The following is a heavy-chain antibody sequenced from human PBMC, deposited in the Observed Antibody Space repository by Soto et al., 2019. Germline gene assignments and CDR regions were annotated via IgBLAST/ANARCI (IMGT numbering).Heavy chain of an antibody. CDR3: AKDRKESYALIY. Sequence: GGSLRLSCAASGFTFSSYGMHWVRQAPGKGLEWVAVISYDGSNKYYADSVKGRFTISRDNSKNTLYLQMNSLRAEDTAVYYCAKDRKESYALIYWGQGTLVTVSS. CDR2: ISYDGSNK. V-gene: IGHV3-30*18. D-gene: IGHD1-26*01. J-gene: IGHJ4*02. CDR1: GFTFSSYG.